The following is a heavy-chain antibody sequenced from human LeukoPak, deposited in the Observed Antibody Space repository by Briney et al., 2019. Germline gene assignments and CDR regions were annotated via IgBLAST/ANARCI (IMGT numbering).Heavy chain of an antibody. CDR1: GGSFSGYF. V-gene: IGHV4-34*01. D-gene: IGHD3-22*01. CDR2: INHSGST. Sequence: SETLSLTCAVYGGSFSGYFWSWIRQPPGKGLEWMGEINHSGSTNYNPSLKSRVTISVDTSKTQFSLKLSSVTAADTAVYYCAITYYYDSSGYRNWFDPWGQGTLVTVSS. J-gene: IGHJ5*02. CDR3: AITYYYDSSGYRNWFDP.